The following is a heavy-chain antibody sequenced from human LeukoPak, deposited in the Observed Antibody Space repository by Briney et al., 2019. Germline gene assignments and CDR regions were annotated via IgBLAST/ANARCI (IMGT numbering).Heavy chain of an antibody. J-gene: IGHJ6*02. CDR1: GGSISSYY. CDR2: IYYSGST. V-gene: IGHV4-59*08. CDR3: ARLTTAAYYYGMDV. Sequence: SETLSLTCTVSGGSISSYYWSWIRQPPGKGLEWIGYIYYSGSTNHNPSLKSRVTISVDTSKNQFSLKLSSVTAADTAVYYCARLTTAAYYYGMDVWGQGTTVTVSS. D-gene: IGHD3-3*01.